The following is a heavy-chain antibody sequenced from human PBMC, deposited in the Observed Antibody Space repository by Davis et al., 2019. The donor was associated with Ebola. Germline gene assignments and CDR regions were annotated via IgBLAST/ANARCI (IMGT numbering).Heavy chain of an antibody. J-gene: IGHJ4*02. CDR2: IYWDDDK. Sequence: SGPTLVKPTQTLTLTCTFSGFSLSTSGMGVGWICQPPGKALEWLALIYWDDDKRYRPSLKSRLTITKDTSKNQVVLTMINMDPVDTATYYCAHRLGRFGEWNFDYWGLGTLVIVSS. D-gene: IGHD3-10*01. CDR3: AHRLGRFGEWNFDY. CDR1: GFSLSTSGMG. V-gene: IGHV2-5*02.